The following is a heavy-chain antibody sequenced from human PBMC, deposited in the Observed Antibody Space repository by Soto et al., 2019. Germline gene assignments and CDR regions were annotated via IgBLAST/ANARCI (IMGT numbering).Heavy chain of an antibody. CDR3: ARERTDVEMATILGWQKDSYYYYGMDV. Sequence: ASVEGSWKAFWFTLTSFCISWVRQAPGKGLERIGWIRAYNGNTNYAQKLQGRVTMTTDTSTSTAYMELRSLRSDDTAVYYCARERTDVEMATILGWQKDSYYYYGMDVWGQGTTVTVSS. V-gene: IGHV1-18*01. CDR1: WFTLTSFC. D-gene: IGHD5-12*01. CDR2: IRAYNGNT. J-gene: IGHJ6*02.